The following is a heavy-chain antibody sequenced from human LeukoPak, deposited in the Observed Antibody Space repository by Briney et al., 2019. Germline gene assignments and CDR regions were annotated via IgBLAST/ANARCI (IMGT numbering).Heavy chain of an antibody. Sequence: PSQTLSLTCTVSGGSISSGSYYWSWIRQPAGKGLEWIGRIYTSGSTNYNPSLKSRVTIPVDTSKNQFSLKLSSVTAADTAVYYCARGVGYSSSPDFDYWGQGTLVTVSS. V-gene: IGHV4-61*02. J-gene: IGHJ4*02. CDR3: ARGVGYSSSPDFDY. CDR1: GGSISSGSYY. CDR2: IYTSGST. D-gene: IGHD6-6*01.